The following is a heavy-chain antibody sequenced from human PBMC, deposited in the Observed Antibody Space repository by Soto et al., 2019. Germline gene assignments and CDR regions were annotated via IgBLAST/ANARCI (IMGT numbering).Heavy chain of an antibody. CDR3: MAV. CDR1: WSPFPTYD. CDR2: MDPKSGST. J-gene: IGHJ6*02. V-gene: IGHV1-8*01. Sequence: ASVKFSSNASWSPFPTYDVNWXRQAPRQGLEWLGWMDPKSGSTGYAQKLQGRITMTRSVSRNTAHMELSSLQSEDTAVYYGMAVCGQVTTVTVSS.